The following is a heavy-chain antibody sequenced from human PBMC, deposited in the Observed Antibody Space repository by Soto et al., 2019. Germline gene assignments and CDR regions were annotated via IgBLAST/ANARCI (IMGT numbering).Heavy chain of an antibody. CDR3: ARHPLVDTAMVNSYGMDV. V-gene: IGHV4-31*03. CDR2: IYYSGST. J-gene: IGHJ6*02. CDR1: GGSISSGGYY. D-gene: IGHD5-18*01. Sequence: SETLSLTCTVSGGSISSGGYYWSWIRQHPGKGLEWIGYIYYSGSTYYKPSLKSRVTISVDTSKKQFSLKLSTETAADTAVYYCARHPLVDTAMVNSYGMDVWGQGTTVTVSS.